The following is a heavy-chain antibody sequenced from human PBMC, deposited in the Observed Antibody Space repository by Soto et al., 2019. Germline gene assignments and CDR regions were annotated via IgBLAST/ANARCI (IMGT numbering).Heavy chain of an antibody. V-gene: IGHV3-33*01. CDR2: IWYDGSNQ. CDR1: GFSFSSSG. CDR3: ASITGTNAFDI. Sequence: QVHLVESGGGVVQPGRSLRLSCLASGFSFSSSGMHWIRQPPGKGLEWLALIWYDGSNQIYLDSVKDRFTISRDNSKNPLYLQMNSLTVEDTAVYFCASITGTNAFDIWGQGTMVTVSS. J-gene: IGHJ3*02. D-gene: IGHD3-10*01.